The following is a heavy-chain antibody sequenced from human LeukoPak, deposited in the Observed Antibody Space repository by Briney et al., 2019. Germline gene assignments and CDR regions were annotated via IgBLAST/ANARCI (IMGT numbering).Heavy chain of an antibody. J-gene: IGHJ6*02. D-gene: IGHD6-25*01. CDR1: GFTVSSKY. Sequence: GGSLRLSCVVSGFTVSSKYMTWVRQAPGKGLEWVSVFYSSGTTNYADSVKGRFIISRDNSKNTLYLQMNSLRAEDTAVYYCASRGGYSSGWYGMDVWGQGTTVTVSS. CDR2: FYSSGTT. V-gene: IGHV3-53*01. CDR3: ASRGGYSSGWYGMDV.